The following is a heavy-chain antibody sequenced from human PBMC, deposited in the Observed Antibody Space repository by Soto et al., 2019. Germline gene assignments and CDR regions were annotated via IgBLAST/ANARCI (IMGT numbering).Heavy chain of an antibody. Sequence: ASVKVSCKASGYTFTSYDINWVRQATGQGLEWMGWMNPNSGNTGYAQKFQGRVTMTRNTSISTAYMELSSLRSEDTAVYYCARGLYPAFGGVIVPPPSDYWGQGTLVTVSS. J-gene: IGHJ4*02. CDR1: GYTFTSYD. V-gene: IGHV1-8*01. D-gene: IGHD3-16*02. CDR2: MNPNSGNT. CDR3: ARGLYPAFGGVIVPPPSDY.